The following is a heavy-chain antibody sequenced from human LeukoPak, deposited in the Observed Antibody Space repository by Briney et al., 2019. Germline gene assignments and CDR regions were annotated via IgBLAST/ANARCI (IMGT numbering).Heavy chain of an antibody. J-gene: IGHJ4*02. CDR2: IDTDGSST. V-gene: IGHV3-74*01. Sequence: GSLRLSCAASGFIFRSYWMHWVRLPPGKGLVWVSRIDTDGSSTAYADSVKGRFTISRDNAKNTLYLQMYSLRAEDTAIYYCTRGGTTFDYWGQGTLVTVSS. CDR1: GFIFRSYW. CDR3: TRGGTTFDY. D-gene: IGHD1-1*01.